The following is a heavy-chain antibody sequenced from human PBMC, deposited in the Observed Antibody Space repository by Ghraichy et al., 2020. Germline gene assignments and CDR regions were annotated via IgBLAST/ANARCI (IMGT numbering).Heavy chain of an antibody. J-gene: IGHJ4*02. D-gene: IGHD6-13*01. Sequence: GGSLRLSCAASGFTFSSYSMNWVRQAPGKGLEWVSYISSSSSIIYYADSVKGRFTISRDNAKNSLYLQMNSLRDEDTAVYYYARDGGMYSSRWYSFDYWGQGTLLTVSS. CDR2: ISSSSSII. V-gene: IGHV3-48*02. CDR3: ARDGGMYSSRWYSFDY. CDR1: GFTFSSYS.